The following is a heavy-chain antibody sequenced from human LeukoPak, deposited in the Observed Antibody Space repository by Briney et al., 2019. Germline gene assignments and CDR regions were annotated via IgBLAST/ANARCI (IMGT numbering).Heavy chain of an antibody. CDR1: GFTFSSYG. Sequence: PGGSLRLSCAASGFTFSSYGMHWVRQAPGKGLEWVAFIRYDGSNKYYADSVKGRFTISRDNSKNTLYLQMNSLRAEDTAVYYCAKVRRGNWNHGAFDIWGQGTMVTVSS. CDR2: IRYDGSNK. CDR3: AKVRRGNWNHGAFDI. D-gene: IGHD1-14*01. V-gene: IGHV3-30*02. J-gene: IGHJ3*02.